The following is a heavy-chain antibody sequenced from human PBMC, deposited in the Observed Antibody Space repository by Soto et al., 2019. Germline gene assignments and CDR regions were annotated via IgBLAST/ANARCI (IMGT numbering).Heavy chain of an antibody. CDR2: IIPIFGTA. V-gene: IGHV1-69*13. CDR3: ARARRLRAYYYYGMDV. CDR1: GGTFSSYA. Sequence: SVKVSCKASGGTFSSYAISWVRQAPGQGLEWMGGIIPIFGTANYAQKFQGRVTITADESTSTAYMELSSLRSEDTDVYYCARARRLRAYYYYGMDVWGQGTTVTVSS. J-gene: IGHJ6*02.